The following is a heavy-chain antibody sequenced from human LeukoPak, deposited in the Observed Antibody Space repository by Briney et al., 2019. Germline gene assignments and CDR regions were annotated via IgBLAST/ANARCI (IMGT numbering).Heavy chain of an antibody. D-gene: IGHD3-22*01. V-gene: IGHV3-20*04. CDR2: IHWNGGNT. CDR3: ARGRYDDSGYLVDY. Sequence: GGSLRLSCAASGFPFHDYGMSWVRQAPGKGLEWVSSIHWNGGNTGYADSVGGRFTISRDNAKNSLYLQMKSLRAEDTAFYYCARGRYDDSGYLVDYWGQGTLVTVSS. J-gene: IGHJ4*02. CDR1: GFPFHDYG.